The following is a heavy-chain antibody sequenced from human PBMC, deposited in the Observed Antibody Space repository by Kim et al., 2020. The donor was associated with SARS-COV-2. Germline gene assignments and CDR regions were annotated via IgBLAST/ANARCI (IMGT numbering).Heavy chain of an antibody. V-gene: IGHV3-33*01. CDR2: IWYDGSNK. CDR1: GFTFSSYG. CDR3: ARTHLGYCSGGSCSDRGMDV. Sequence: GGSLRLSCAASGFTFSSYGMHWVRQAPGKGLEWVAVIWYDGSNKYYADSVKGRFTISRDNSKNTLYLQMNNLRAEDTAVYYCARTHLGYCSGGSCSDRGMDVWGQGTTVTVSS. J-gene: IGHJ6*02. D-gene: IGHD2-15*01.